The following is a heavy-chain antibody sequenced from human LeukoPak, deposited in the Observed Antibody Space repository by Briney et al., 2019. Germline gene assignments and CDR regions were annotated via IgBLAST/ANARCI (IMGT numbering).Heavy chain of an antibody. CDR3: ARDGAAGTVTPRQYYYYYYYMDV. CDR1: GFTFDDYA. V-gene: IGHV3-43D*03. Sequence: PGGSLRLSCAASGFTFDDYAMHWVRQAPGKDLEWVSLINWDGGSTYYTDSVKGRFTISRDNSKNSLYLQMNSLRAEDTALYYCARDGAAGTVTPRQYYYYYYYMDVWGKGTTVTVSS. J-gene: IGHJ6*03. CDR2: INWDGGST. D-gene: IGHD6-13*01.